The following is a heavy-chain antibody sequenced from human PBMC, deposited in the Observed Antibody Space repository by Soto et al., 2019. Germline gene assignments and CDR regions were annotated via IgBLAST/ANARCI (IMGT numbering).Heavy chain of an antibody. CDR3: ATGPLYASGVANY. J-gene: IGHJ4*02. V-gene: IGHV1-69*05. CDR1: GGTFSSDV. Sequence: ASVKVSCKASGGTFSSDVINWVRQAPGQGLEWMGGITPIFSTTKYAQKFQGRVTVTTDESASTVYLELSSLRSEDTAVYYCATGPLYASGVANYWGQGALVTVSS. CDR2: ITPIFSTT. D-gene: IGHD3-10*01.